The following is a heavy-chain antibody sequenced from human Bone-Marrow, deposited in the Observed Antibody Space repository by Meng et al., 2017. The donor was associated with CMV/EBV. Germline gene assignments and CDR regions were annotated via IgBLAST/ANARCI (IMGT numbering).Heavy chain of an antibody. CDR2: MNPNSGNT. CDR3: AREGQYYYDISGSFDY. D-gene: IGHD3-22*01. J-gene: IGHJ4*02. CDR1: GYTFTSYD. V-gene: IGHV1-8*01. Sequence: ASAKVSCKASGYTFTSYDNNWVRQATGQGLEWMGWMNPNSGNTGYGQKFQGRVTITTDESTSTAYMELSSLRSEDTAVYYCAREGQYYYDISGSFDYWGQGTLVTVSS.